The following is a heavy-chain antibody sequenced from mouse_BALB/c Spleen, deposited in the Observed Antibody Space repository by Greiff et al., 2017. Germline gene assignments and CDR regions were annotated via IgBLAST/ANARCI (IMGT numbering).Heavy chain of an antibody. CDR1: GFNIKDTY. D-gene: IGHD2-1*01. CDR3: AGDGNYDWYFDV. CDR2: IDPANGNT. J-gene: IGHJ1*01. Sequence: EVMLVESGAELVKPGASVKLSCTASGFNIKDTYMHWVKQRPEQGLEWIGRIDPANGNTKYDPKFQGKATITADTSSNTAYLQLSSLTSEDTAVYYCAGDGNYDWYFDVWGAGTTVTVSS. V-gene: IGHV14-3*02.